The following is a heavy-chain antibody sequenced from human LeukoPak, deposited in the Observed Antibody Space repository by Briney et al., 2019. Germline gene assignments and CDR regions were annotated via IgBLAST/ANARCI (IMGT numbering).Heavy chain of an antibody. J-gene: IGHJ5*02. CDR1: GYTFTGYY. V-gene: IGHV1-18*04. Sequence: ASVKVSCKASGYTFTGYYMHWVRQAPGQGLEWMGWISSGGNTNYAPKFQDRATMTTDTSTSTAYMELRSLRFDDTAVYYCARDFAWGSGGAPIDDNWLDPWGQGTLVTVSS. D-gene: IGHD7-27*01. CDR2: ISSGGNT. CDR3: ARDFAWGSGGAPIDDNWLDP.